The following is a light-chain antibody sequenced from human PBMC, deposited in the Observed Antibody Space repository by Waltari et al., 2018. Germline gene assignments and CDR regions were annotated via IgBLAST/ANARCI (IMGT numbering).Light chain of an antibody. J-gene: IGLJ3*02. CDR2: GNS. CDR3: QSYDSSLSGSRV. V-gene: IGLV1-40*01. CDR1: SPNIGAGAD. Sequence: QSVLTQPPSASGAPGQRVTISCTGSSPNIGAGADVHWDQQLPGTAPKLLIYGNSNRPSGVPDRFSGSKSGTSASLAITGLQAEEEADYYCQSYDSSLSGSRVFGGGTKLTVL.